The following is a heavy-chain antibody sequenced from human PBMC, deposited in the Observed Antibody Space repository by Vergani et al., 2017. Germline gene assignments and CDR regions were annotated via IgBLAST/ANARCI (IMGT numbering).Heavy chain of an antibody. D-gene: IGHD2-15*01. Sequence: EVQLLESGGGLVQPGGSLRLSCAASGFTFSTYAMTWVRQAPGRGLAWVSSISGPGLSTYYADSVKGRFSISRDNSKNTVFLQMHSLRAEDTAIYYCVKEKIDLGSYLFDSSGHGILVTVSS. CDR1: GFTFSTYA. J-gene: IGHJ4*01. CDR3: VKEKIDLGSYLFDS. V-gene: IGHV3-23*01. CDR2: ISGPGLST.